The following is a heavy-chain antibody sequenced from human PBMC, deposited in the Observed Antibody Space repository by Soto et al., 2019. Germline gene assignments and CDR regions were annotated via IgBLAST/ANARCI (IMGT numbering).Heavy chain of an antibody. V-gene: IGHV3-11*01. Sequence: GGSLRLCCAASGFTFSDYYMSWIRQAPGKGLEWVSYISSSGNTIYYADSVKGRFTISRDNAKNSLYLQMNSLRAEDTAVYYCASEDTAMPNWFDPWGQGTLVTVSS. CDR2: ISSSGNTI. CDR3: ASEDTAMPNWFDP. D-gene: IGHD5-18*01. J-gene: IGHJ5*02. CDR1: GFTFSDYY.